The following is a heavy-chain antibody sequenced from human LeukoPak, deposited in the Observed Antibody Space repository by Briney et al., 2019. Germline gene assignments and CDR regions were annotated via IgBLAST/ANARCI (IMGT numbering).Heavy chain of an antibody. CDR1: AGSISNYY. CDR3: ATWRYCSGGSCYGNYYMDV. J-gene: IGHJ6*03. V-gene: IGHV4-59*01. CDR2: IYYSGST. Sequence: SETLSLTCTVSAGSISNYYWSWIRQPPGKGLEWIGYIYYSGSTNYNPSLKRRVTISIDTSKNQFSLKLSSVTAVDKAVYYCATWRYCSGGSCYGNYYMDVWGKGTTVTVSS. D-gene: IGHD2-15*01.